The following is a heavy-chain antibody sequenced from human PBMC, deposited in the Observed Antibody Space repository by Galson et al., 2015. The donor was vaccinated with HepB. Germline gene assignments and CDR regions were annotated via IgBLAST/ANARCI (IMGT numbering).Heavy chain of an antibody. CDR2: IYPGDSDT. J-gene: IGHJ3*02. D-gene: IGHD3-3*01. CDR3: ARPKRTIFGVDDAFDI. Sequence: QSGAEVKKPGESLKISCKGSGYSFTSYWIGWVRQMPGKGLEWMGIIYPGDSDTRYSPSFQGQVTISADKSISTSYLQWSSLKASDTAMYYCARPKRTIFGVDDAFDIWGQGTMVTVSS. CDR1: GYSFTSYW. V-gene: IGHV5-51*01.